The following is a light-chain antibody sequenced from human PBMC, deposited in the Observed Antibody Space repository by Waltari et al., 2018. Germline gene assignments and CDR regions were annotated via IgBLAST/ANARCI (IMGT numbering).Light chain of an antibody. J-gene: IGLJ3*02. CDR2: DAS. Sequence: QAVVTQEPSLTVSPGGTVTLTCGSSTGAVTSGHYPYWFQQKPGQAPRRLISDASKKDTWAPAHFSGSLLGGKAALTLSGAQPDDEAEYYCLLYYGGVRVFGGGTKLTVL. CDR1: TGAVTSGHY. V-gene: IGLV7-46*01. CDR3: LLYYGGVRV.